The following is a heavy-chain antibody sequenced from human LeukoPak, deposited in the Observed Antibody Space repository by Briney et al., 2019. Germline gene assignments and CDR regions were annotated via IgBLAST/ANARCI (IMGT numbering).Heavy chain of an antibody. J-gene: IGHJ4*02. CDR2: IKSKTDGGTT. CDR1: RLTFSNAW. Sequence: GGALRVSCAASRLTFSNAWMSGVGPARGKGGEWVGRIKSKTDGGTTNYAAPVKGRFTISRDDSNSTLYLQINSLQTEDTAVYYCTTAQHSGYECLDFWGQGTLVTVSS. V-gene: IGHV3-15*06. CDR3: TTAQHSGYECLDF. D-gene: IGHD5-12*01.